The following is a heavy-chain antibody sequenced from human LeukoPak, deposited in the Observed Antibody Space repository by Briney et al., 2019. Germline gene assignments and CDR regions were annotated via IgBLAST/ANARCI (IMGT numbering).Heavy chain of an antibody. Sequence: WETLSLTCAVSGYSISSGYCWGCIRQPPGKGLEWIGSIYHSGSTYYNPSLKSRVTISVDTSKNQFSLKLSSVTAEDTAVYYCAKSEQQLGPRRWFDPWGQGTLVTVSS. CDR2: IYHSGST. J-gene: IGHJ5*02. CDR3: AKSEQQLGPRRWFDP. CDR1: GYSISSGYC. D-gene: IGHD6-13*01. V-gene: IGHV4-38-2*01.